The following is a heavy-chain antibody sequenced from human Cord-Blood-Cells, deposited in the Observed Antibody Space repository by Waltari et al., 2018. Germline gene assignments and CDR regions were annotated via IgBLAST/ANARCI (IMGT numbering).Heavy chain of an antibody. Sequence: QTLSLTCTVSGGSISSGGYYWSWIRQHPGKGLEWIGYIYYSGSTYYNPSLKSRVTISVDTSKNQFSLKLSSVTAADTAVYYCAREALGYCSSTSCYIGDDYWGQGTLVTVSS. D-gene: IGHD2-2*02. CDR2: IYYSGST. J-gene: IGHJ4*02. CDR1: GGSISSGGYY. CDR3: AREALGYCSSTSCYIGDDY. V-gene: IGHV4-31*03.